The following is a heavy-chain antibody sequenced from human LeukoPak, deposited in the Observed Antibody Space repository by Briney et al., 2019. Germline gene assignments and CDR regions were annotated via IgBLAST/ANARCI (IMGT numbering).Heavy chain of an antibody. CDR2: INHIGST. V-gene: IGHV4-34*01. CDR3: ARRRAWSTANHDAFDI. Sequence: NPSETLSLTCAVYGGSFSGYYWSWIRQPPGEGLEWIGEINHIGSTNYNLSLKSRVTISIDTSKNQLSLKLSSVTAADTAFYYCARRRAWSTANHDAFDIWGQGTMVTVSS. CDR1: GGSFSGYY. J-gene: IGHJ3*02. D-gene: IGHD1-14*01.